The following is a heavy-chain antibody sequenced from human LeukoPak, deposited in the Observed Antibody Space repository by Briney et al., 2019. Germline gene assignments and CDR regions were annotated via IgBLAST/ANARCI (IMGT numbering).Heavy chain of an antibody. CDR1: GGTFSSYA. CDR3: ASSGILTGYYSRDYYYMDV. Sequence: ASVKVSCKASGGTFSSYAISWVRQAPGQGLEWMGGIIHIFGTANYAQKFQGRVTITTDESTSTAYMELSSLRSEDTAVYYCASSGILTGYYSRDYYYMDVWGKGTTVTVSS. D-gene: IGHD3-9*01. J-gene: IGHJ6*03. CDR2: IIHIFGTA. V-gene: IGHV1-69*05.